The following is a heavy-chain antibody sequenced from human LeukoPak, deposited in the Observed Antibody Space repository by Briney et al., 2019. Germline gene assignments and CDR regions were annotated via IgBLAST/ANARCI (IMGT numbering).Heavy chain of an antibody. CDR1: GGTFSSYA. V-gene: IGHV1-69*15. J-gene: IGHJ6*03. D-gene: IGHD6-13*01. CDR3: ARSGIAAAGPYYYYYMDV. Sequence: SVKVSCKASGGTFSSYAISWVRQAPGQGLEWMGRIIPIFGTANYAQKFQGRVTITADESTSTAYMELSSLRSEDTAVYYCARSGIAAAGPYYYYYMDVWGKGTTVTVSS. CDR2: IIPIFGTA.